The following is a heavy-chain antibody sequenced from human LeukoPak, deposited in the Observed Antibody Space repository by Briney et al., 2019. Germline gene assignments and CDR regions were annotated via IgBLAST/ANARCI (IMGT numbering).Heavy chain of an antibody. CDR2: ISSSGSTI. Sequence: GGSLRLSCAASGFTFSSYGMSWVRQATGKGLEWASYISSSGSTIYYADSVKGRFTISRDNAKNSLYLQMNSLRAEDTAVYYCARELVAEDYYYMDVWGKGTTVTVSS. J-gene: IGHJ6*03. V-gene: IGHV3-48*03. CDR3: ARELVAEDYYYMDV. CDR1: GFTFSSYG. D-gene: IGHD5-12*01.